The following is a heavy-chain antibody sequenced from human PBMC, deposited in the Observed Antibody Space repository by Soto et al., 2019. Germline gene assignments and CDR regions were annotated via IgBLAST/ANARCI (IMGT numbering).Heavy chain of an antibody. J-gene: IGHJ4*02. CDR2: IDPSGGST. D-gene: IGHD2-21*02. V-gene: IGHV1-46*03. Sequence: QVQLVQSGADVKKPGASVKVSCKASGYTVTRHYMHWVRQAPGQGLEWMGIIDPSGGSTTYAQKFQDRVTMTRDMSTRTVYMELSSLRSDDTAIYYCTRGSTVVTLDYFDSWGQGTLVTVSS. CDR3: TRGSTVVTLDYFDS. CDR1: GYTVTRHY.